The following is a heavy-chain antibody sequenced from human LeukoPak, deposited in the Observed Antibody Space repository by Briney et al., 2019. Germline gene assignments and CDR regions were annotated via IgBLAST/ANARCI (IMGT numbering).Heavy chain of an antibody. D-gene: IGHD3-22*01. CDR2: INHSGST. CDR3: VTYYFDSSGPKNNY. CDR1: GGSFSGYY. Sequence: PSETLSLTCAVYGGSFSGYYWSWIRQPPGKGLEWIGEINHSGSTNYNPSLKSRVTISVDTSKKQFSLKLSSVTAADTAVYYCVTYYFDSSGPKNNYWGQGTLVTVSS. V-gene: IGHV4-34*01. J-gene: IGHJ4*02.